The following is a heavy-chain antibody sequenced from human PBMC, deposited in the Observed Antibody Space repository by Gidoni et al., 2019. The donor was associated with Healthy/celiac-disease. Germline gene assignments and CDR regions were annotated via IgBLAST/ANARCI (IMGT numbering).Heavy chain of an antibody. J-gene: IGHJ4*02. D-gene: IGHD5-18*01. CDR2: INPNSGGT. CDR3: ARDRDGYPRKQNLNFDY. V-gene: IGHV1-2*02. CDR1: GYTFPGYY. Sequence: QVQLVQSGAAVKKPGASVKVSCKASGYTFPGYYMHWLRQAPGQGLEWMGWINPNSGGTNYAQKFQGRVTMTRDTSISTAYMELSRLRSDDTAVYSCARDRDGYPRKQNLNFDYWGQGTLVTVSS.